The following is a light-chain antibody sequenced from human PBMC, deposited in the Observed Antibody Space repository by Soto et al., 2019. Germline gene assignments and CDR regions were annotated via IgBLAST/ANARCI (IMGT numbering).Light chain of an antibody. V-gene: IGLV2-14*01. J-gene: IGLJ3*02. CDR1: SSDVGGHNY. CDR3: SSYTSSSTWV. CDR2: EVS. Sequence: QSALTQPASVSGSPGQSITISCTGTSSDVGGHNYVSWYQQHPGKAPKLMIYEVSNRPSGVSNRFSGSKSDNTASLTISGLQAEDEADYYCSSYTSSSTWVFGGGTKLTVL.